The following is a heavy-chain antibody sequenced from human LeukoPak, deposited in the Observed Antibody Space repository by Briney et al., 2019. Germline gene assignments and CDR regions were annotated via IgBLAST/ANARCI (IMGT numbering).Heavy chain of an antibody. Sequence: ASVKVSCKASGYTFTGYYMHWVRQAPGQGLEWMGWINPNSGGTNYAQKFQGRVTMTRDTSISTAYMELSRLRSDDTAVYYCARRYCSGGSCYSLDYWGQGTLVTVSS. CDR3: ARRYCSGGSCYSLDY. D-gene: IGHD2-15*01. CDR1: GYTFTGYY. V-gene: IGHV1-2*02. J-gene: IGHJ4*02. CDR2: INPNSGGT.